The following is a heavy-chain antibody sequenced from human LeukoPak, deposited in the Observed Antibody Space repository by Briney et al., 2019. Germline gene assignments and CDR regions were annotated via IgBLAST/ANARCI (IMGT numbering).Heavy chain of an antibody. CDR1: GFTFGDYA. Sequence: GRSLRLSCAASGFTFGDYAMHWVRQAPGKGLEWVSAISWNGRTIGYADSVKGRFTISRDNAKNSLYLQMNSLTVEDRALYYCVKGVGVNKGYYFDHWGQGSLVTVSS. V-gene: IGHV3-9*01. J-gene: IGHJ4*02. CDR3: VKGVGVNKGYYFDH. D-gene: IGHD1-26*01. CDR2: ISWNGRTI.